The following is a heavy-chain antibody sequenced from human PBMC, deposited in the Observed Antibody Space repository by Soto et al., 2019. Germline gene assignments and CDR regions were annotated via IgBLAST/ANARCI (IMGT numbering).Heavy chain of an antibody. CDR1: GYTFSNYG. CDR2: VSAYNRNT. CDR3: ARERRWEPLLY. J-gene: IGHJ4*02. D-gene: IGHD1-26*01. Sequence: QVQLVQSGPEVKKPGASVKVSCKGSGYTFSNYGVTWVRQAPGQGLERLGWVSAYNRNTDYAQKFEDRATMTIDTSTNTAYVELRGLTPDDTAVYYCARERRWEPLLYWGQGPL. V-gene: IGHV1-18*01.